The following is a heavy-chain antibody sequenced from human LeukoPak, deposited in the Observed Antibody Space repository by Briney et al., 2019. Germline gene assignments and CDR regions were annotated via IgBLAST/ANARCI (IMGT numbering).Heavy chain of an antibody. Sequence: PGGSLRLSCAASGFTFDDYGMSWVRHAPGKGLEWVSGINWNGGSTGYADSVKGRFTISRDNAKNSLYLQMNSLRAEDTALYYCARGADSSSWLTFDYWGQGTLVTVSS. V-gene: IGHV3-20*04. J-gene: IGHJ4*02. CDR2: INWNGGST. D-gene: IGHD6-13*01. CDR1: GFTFDDYG. CDR3: ARGADSSSWLTFDY.